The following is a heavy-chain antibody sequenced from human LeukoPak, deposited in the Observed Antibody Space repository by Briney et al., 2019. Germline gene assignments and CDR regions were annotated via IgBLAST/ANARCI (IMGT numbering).Heavy chain of an antibody. CDR1: GFTLSSCS. D-gene: IGHD3-22*01. V-gene: IGHV3-21*01. CDR2: ISGSSSYI. Sequence: GGSLRLSCAASGFTLSSCSMNWVRQAPGKGLEWVSSISGSSSYIYYADSVKGRFTISRDNAKNSLYLQMNSLRAEDTAVYYCARDSTARNIGFYYYDSSGSFDYWGQGTLVTVSS. CDR3: ARDSTARNIGFYYYDSSGSFDY. J-gene: IGHJ4*02.